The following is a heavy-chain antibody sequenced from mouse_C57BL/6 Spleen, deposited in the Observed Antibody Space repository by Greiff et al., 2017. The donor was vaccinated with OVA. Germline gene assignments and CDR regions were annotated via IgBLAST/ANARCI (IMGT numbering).Heavy chain of an antibody. D-gene: IGHD2-1*01. V-gene: IGHV3-6*01. Sequence: DVKLQESGPGLVKPSQSLSLTCSVTGYSITSGYYWNWIRQFPGNKLEWMGYISYDGSNNYNPSLKNRISITRDTSKNQFFLKLNSVTTEDTATYYCARDGIYYGNYVNYWGQGTTLTVSS. CDR3: ARDGIYYGNYVNY. CDR2: ISYDGSN. CDR1: GYSITSGYY. J-gene: IGHJ2*01.